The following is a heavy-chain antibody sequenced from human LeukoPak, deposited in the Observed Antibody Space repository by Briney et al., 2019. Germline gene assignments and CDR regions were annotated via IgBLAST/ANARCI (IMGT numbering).Heavy chain of an antibody. CDR3: ARGLAAAGDPTRDAFDI. V-gene: IGHV1-2*02. D-gene: IGHD6-13*01. CDR2: INPNSGGT. CDR1: GYTFTGYY. J-gene: IGHJ3*02. Sequence: ASVKVSCKASGYTFTGYYMHWVRQAPGQGLEWMGWINPNSGGTNYAQKFQGRVTMTRDTSISTAYMELSRLRSDDTAVYYCARGLAAAGDPTRDAFDIWGQGTMVTVSS.